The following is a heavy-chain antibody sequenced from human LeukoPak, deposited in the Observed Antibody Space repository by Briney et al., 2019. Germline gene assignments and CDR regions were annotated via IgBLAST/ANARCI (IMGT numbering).Heavy chain of an antibody. CDR2: MSWNSGSI. Sequence: GRCLRLSSAAYGLTVDDYAIHWVRQAPGKGRECVQGMSWNSGSIVYADSVKRRFTISRDNAKNSLYLQMNSLRAEDTAVYYCARSWLVYYWYYGMDVWGQGPTVTVSS. CDR1: GLTVDDYA. V-gene: IGHV3-9*01. D-gene: IGHD5/OR15-5a*01. J-gene: IGHJ6*02. CDR3: ARSWLVYYWYYGMDV.